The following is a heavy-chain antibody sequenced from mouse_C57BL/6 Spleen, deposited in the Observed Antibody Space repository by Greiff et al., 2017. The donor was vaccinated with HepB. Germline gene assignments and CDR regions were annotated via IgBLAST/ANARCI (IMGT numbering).Heavy chain of an antibody. J-gene: IGHJ2*01. CDR3: ARSEDGNHVEDYFDY. Sequence: EVQLQQSVAELVRPGASVKLSCTASGFNIKNTYMHWVKQRPEQGLEWIGRIDPANGNTKYAPKFQGKATITADTSSNTAYLQLSSLTSEDTAIYYCARSEDGNHVEDYFDYWGQGTTLTVSS. V-gene: IGHV14-3*01. D-gene: IGHD2-1*01. CDR1: GFNIKNTY. CDR2: IDPANGNT.